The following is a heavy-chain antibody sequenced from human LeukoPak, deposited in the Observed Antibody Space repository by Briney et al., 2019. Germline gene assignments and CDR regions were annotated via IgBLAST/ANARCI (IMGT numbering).Heavy chain of an antibody. Sequence: GGSLRLSCTASGFTFCDYAMSWLRQAPGKGLEWVGFVRSKAYGETADYAASVKGRVTISRDDSKAIAYLQMNSLKTEDTAVYHCTRDRGAYNLYDYWGQGTLVTVSS. CDR1: GFTFCDYA. V-gene: IGHV3-49*03. D-gene: IGHD1-1*01. CDR3: TRDRGAYNLYDY. CDR2: VRSKAYGETA. J-gene: IGHJ4*02.